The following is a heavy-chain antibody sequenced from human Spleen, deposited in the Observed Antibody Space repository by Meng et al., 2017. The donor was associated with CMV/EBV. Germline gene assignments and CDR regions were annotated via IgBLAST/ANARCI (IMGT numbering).Heavy chain of an antibody. V-gene: IGHV3-20*03. CDR1: GFPFDDYG. J-gene: IGHJ4*02. CDR3: ARDDVVRGDPLDY. Sequence: AASGFPFDDYGMSWVRQAPGKGLEWVAGISWNGRSTGYADSVKGRFTISRDNAKNSLYLEMNSLRGEDTALYYCARDDVVRGDPLDYWGQGNLVTISS. D-gene: IGHD3-10*01. CDR2: ISWNGRST.